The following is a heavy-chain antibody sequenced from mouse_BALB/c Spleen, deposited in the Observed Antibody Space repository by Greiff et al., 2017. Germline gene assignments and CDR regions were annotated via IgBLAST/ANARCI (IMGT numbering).Heavy chain of an antibody. J-gene: IGHJ3*01. CDR1: GFTFSSYA. CDR3: ASQDDPLAY. CDR2: ISSGGSYT. Sequence: EVKVVESGGGLVKPGGSLKLSCAASGFTFSSYAMSWVRQTPEKRLEWVATISSGGSYTYYPDSVKGRFTISRDNAKNTLYLQMSSLRSEDTAMYYCASQDDPLAYWGQGTLVTVSA. V-gene: IGHV5-9-3*01. D-gene: IGHD2-3*01.